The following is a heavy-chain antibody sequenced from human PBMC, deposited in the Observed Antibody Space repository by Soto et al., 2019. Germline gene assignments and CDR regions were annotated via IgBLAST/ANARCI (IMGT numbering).Heavy chain of an antibody. CDR1: GGSISSYY. D-gene: IGHD3-10*01. CDR2: IYYSGST. J-gene: IGHJ5*02. Sequence: PSETLSLTCTVSGGSISSYYWSWIRQPPGKGLEWIGYIYYSGSTNYNPSLKSRVTISVDTSKNQFSLKLSSVTAADTAVYYCAREVRIYYYGSVEVRDNWFDPWGQGTLVTVS. V-gene: IGHV4-59*01. CDR3: AREVRIYYYGSVEVRDNWFDP.